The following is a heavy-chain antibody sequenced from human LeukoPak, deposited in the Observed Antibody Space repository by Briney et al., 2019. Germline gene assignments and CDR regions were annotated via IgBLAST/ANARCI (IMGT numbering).Heavy chain of an antibody. CDR2: IYHTGST. CDR3: ARGITMIGRLRFDP. Sequence: ASETLSLSCTVSGYSISSAYYWGWIRQPPGKGLEWIGSIYHTGSTYYNPSLKSRVTISVDTSKNHFSLKLNSVTAADTAVYYCARGITMIGRLRFDPWGQGTLVTVSS. V-gene: IGHV4-38-2*02. D-gene: IGHD3-22*01. CDR1: GYSISSAYY. J-gene: IGHJ5*02.